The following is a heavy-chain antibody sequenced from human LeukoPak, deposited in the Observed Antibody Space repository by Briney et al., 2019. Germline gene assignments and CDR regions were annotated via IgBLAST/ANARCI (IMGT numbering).Heavy chain of an antibody. J-gene: IGHJ5*02. CDR3: ARSVDIVATMGDP. D-gene: IGHD5-12*01. CDR2: INSDGSST. CDR1: GFTFSSYW. Sequence: PGGSLRLSCAASGFTFSSYWMHWVRQAPGKGLVWVSRINSDGSSTSYADSVKGRFTISRDNPKNTLYLQMNSLRAEDTAVYYCARSVDIVATMGDPWGQGTLVTVSS. V-gene: IGHV3-74*01.